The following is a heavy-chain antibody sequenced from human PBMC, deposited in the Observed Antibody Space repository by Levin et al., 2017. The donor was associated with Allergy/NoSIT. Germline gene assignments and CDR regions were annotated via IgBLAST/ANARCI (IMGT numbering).Heavy chain of an antibody. CDR2: IYYSGST. Sequence: SETLSLTCTVSGGSISSSSYYWGWIRQPPGKGLEWIGSIYYSGSTYYNPSLKSRVTISVDTSKNQFSLKLSSVTAADTAVYYCARHLVSGKRGSGSYHYGMDVWGQGTTVIVSS. CDR1: GGSISSSSYY. J-gene: IGHJ6*02. V-gene: IGHV4-39*01. CDR3: ARHLVSGKRGSGSYHYGMDV. D-gene: IGHD3-10*01.